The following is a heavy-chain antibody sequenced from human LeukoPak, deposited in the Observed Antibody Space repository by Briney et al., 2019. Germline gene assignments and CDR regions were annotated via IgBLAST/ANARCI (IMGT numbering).Heavy chain of an antibody. V-gene: IGHV1-2*06. CDR1: GYTFTGHY. J-gene: IGHJ6*03. D-gene: IGHD5-18*01. Sequence: ASVKVSCKASGYTFTGHYMHWVRQAPGQGLEWMGRINPNSGGTNYAQKFQGRVTMTRDTSISTAYMELSRLRSDDTAVYYCARDHEGAGYSYGNSYYYYYMDVWGKGTTVTVSS. CDR2: INPNSGGT. CDR3: ARDHEGAGYSYGNSYYYYYMDV.